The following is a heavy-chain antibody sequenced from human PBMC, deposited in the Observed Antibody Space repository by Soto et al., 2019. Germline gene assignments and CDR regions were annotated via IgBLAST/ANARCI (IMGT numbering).Heavy chain of an antibody. D-gene: IGHD2-2*01. V-gene: IGHV3-30-3*01. Sequence: GGSLRLSCAASGFTFSSYAMHWVRQAPGKGLEWVAVISYDGSNKYYADSVKGRFTISRDNSKNTLYLQMNSLRAEDTAVYYCAREWGYCSSTSCYPYYYYYGMDVWGQGTTVTVSS. CDR1: GFTFSSYA. CDR2: ISYDGSNK. J-gene: IGHJ6*02. CDR3: AREWGYCSSTSCYPYYYYYGMDV.